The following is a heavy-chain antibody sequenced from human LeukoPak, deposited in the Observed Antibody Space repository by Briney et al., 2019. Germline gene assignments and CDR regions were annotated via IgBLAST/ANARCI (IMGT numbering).Heavy chain of an antibody. Sequence: GGSLRLSCAASGFTFSSYSMNWVRQAPGKGLEWVSSISSSSSYIYYADSVKGRFTISRDNAKNSLYLQMNSLRAEGTAVYYCARVQNDYGDYYFDYWGRGTLVTVSS. CDR1: GFTFSSYS. V-gene: IGHV3-21*01. CDR3: ARVQNDYGDYYFDY. D-gene: IGHD4-17*01. J-gene: IGHJ4*02. CDR2: ISSSSSYI.